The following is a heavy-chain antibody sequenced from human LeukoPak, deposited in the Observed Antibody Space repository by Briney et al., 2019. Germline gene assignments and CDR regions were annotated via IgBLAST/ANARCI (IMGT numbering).Heavy chain of an antibody. J-gene: IGHJ4*02. V-gene: IGHV3-30*03. CDR2: ISSDGSNK. CDR1: GFILRSYG. Sequence: GGSLRLSCATSGFILRSYGMHWVRQAPGKGRDGVAVISSDGSNKYYADSVKGRFTISRHNSKNTLYLQTDSLRAEDTAVYYCARGPDGYRDWGQGTLVTVSS. D-gene: IGHD3-16*02. CDR3: ARGPDGYRD.